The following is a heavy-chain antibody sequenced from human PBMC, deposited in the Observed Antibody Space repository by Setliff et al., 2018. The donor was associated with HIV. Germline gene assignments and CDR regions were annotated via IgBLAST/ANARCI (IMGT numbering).Heavy chain of an antibody. D-gene: IGHD1-26*01. CDR1: GFTFSSHW. CDR2: IRQDGSEK. V-gene: IGHV3-7*03. J-gene: IGHJ4*02. Sequence: GGSLRLSCEASGFTFSSHWMSWVRQAPGKGLEWVANIRQDGSEKYYVDSVKGRFTISGDNAGNSLDLELNYLNDEDTAVYYCARCAAGPYCRNSFDFWGRGTLVTVSS. CDR3: ARCAAGPYCRNSFDF.